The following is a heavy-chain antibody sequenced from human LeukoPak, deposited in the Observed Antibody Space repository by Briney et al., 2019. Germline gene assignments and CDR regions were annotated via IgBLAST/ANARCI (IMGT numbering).Heavy chain of an antibody. Sequence: GGSLRLSCSASGFSFGSYAMGWTRQAPGQGLEWVSAISGSGSHANYAVSVKGRFTISRDNSKNTLYLQMHSLIAAATAVYYCGSGTVGTTVPWGQGTLVTVSS. V-gene: IGHV3-23*01. CDR1: GFSFGSYA. CDR2: ISGSGSHA. J-gene: IGHJ5*02. CDR3: GSGTVGTTVP. D-gene: IGHD1-1*01.